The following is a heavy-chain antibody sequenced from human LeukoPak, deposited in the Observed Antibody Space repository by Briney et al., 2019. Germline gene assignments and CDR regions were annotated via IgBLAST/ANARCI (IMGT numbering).Heavy chain of an antibody. CDR3: ARLDYNDCWSGYYFAY. D-gene: IGHD3-3*01. CDR2: ISHSWST. Sequence: SETLSLTCTVSGASVTSYYWSWIRQPPGKGLQWIGYISHSWSTNYNPSLKSRVTISLDRSRNQFSLKLSSVTPADTAVYYCARLDYNDCWSGYYFAYWGQGTLVAVYS. J-gene: IGHJ4*02. CDR1: GASVTSYY. V-gene: IGHV4-59*02.